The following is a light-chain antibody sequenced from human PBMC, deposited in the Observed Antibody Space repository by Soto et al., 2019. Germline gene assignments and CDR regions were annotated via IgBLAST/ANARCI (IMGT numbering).Light chain of an antibody. J-gene: IGLJ2*01. Sequence: QSVLTQPPSASGTPGQRVTISCSGSSSNIGTNAVNWYLQLPGTAPKLLIQTNNQRPSGVPDRFSGSKSGTSASLAISGLQSEDEADYYCAVWDDSLNGVVFGGGTKLTVL. CDR3: AVWDDSLNGVV. CDR1: SSNIGTNA. CDR2: TNN. V-gene: IGLV1-44*01.